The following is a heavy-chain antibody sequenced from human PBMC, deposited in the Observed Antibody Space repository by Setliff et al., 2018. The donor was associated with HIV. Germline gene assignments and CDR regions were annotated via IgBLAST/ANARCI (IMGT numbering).Heavy chain of an antibody. V-gene: IGHV3-23*01. CDR1: GFTFSSYA. Sequence: GESLKISCAASGFTFSSYAMAWVRQAPGKGLEWVSAISGSGGSTYYADSVKGRFTISRDKSKNTVYLQMYSLRAEDTALYYCAKDRVGYCSSISCPGGFDYWGQGTLVTVS. D-gene: IGHD2-2*03. J-gene: IGHJ4*02. CDR2: ISGSGGST. CDR3: AKDRVGYCSSISCPGGFDY.